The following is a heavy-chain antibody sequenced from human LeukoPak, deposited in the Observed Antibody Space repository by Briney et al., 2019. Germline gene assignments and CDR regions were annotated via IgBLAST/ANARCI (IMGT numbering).Heavy chain of an antibody. CDR2: INPNSGGT. D-gene: IGHD2-21*01. Sequence: ASVKVSCKASGYTFTGYYMHWVRQAPGQGLEWMGWINPNSGGTNYAQKFQGRVTMTRDTSISTAYMELSRLRSDDTAVYYCARYSVGGGSIANWFDPWGQGTLVTVSS. CDR1: GYTFTGYY. CDR3: ARYSVGGGSIANWFDP. V-gene: IGHV1-2*02. J-gene: IGHJ5*02.